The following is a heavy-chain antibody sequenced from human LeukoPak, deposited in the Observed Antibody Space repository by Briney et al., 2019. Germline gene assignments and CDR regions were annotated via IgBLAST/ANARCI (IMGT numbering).Heavy chain of an antibody. D-gene: IGHD3-22*01. Sequence: GRSLRLSCAASGFTFSSYGMHWVRQAPGKGLGWVAVIWYDGSNKYYADSVKGRFTISRDNSKNTLYLQMNSLRAEDTAVYYCAGARGSSGSAVYGTDVWGQGTTVTVSS. J-gene: IGHJ6*02. CDR1: GFTFSSYG. CDR2: IWYDGSNK. CDR3: AGARGSSGSAVYGTDV. V-gene: IGHV3-33*01.